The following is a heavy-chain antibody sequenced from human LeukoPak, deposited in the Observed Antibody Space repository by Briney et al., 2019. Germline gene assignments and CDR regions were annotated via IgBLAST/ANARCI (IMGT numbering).Heavy chain of an antibody. CDR2: ISYDGSNK. D-gene: IGHD3-3*01. J-gene: IGHJ6*02. CDR1: GFTFSSYG. V-gene: IGHV3-30*18. CDR3: AKDHPGGRFLEWLSAYYYGMDV. Sequence: GGSPRLSCAASGFTFSSYGMHWVRQAPGKGLEWVAVISYDGSNKYYADSVKGRFTISRDNSKNTLYLQMNSLRAEDTAVYYCAKDHPGGRFLEWLSAYYYGMDVWGQGTTVTVSS.